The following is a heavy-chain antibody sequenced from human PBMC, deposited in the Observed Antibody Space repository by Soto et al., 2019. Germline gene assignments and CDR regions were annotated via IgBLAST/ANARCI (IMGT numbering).Heavy chain of an antibody. D-gene: IGHD4-17*01. J-gene: IGHJ4*02. CDR2: ISTSSSTM. CDR3: ASAAYGDYYFDY. CDR1: GFTFSSYS. V-gene: IGHV3-48*01. Sequence: GGSLRLSCAASGFTFSSYSMNWVRQAPGKGLEWVSYISTSSSTMYYADSVKGRFTTSRDNAKNSLYLQMNSLRAEDTAVYYCASAAYGDYYFDYWGQGTLVTVSS.